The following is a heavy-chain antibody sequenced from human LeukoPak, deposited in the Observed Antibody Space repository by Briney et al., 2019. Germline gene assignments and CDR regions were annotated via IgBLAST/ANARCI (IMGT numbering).Heavy chain of an antibody. V-gene: IGHV3-23*01. J-gene: IGHJ4*02. CDR2: ISGSGGST. D-gene: IGHD6-19*01. CDR3: AKRLAVDYYYFDY. Sequence: GGSLRLSCAASGFTFSSYAMSWVRQAPGKGLEWVSAISGSGGSTYYADSVKGRFTTSRDNSKNTLYLQMNSLRAEDTAVYYCAKRLAVDYYYFDYWGQGTLVTVSS. CDR1: GFTFSSYA.